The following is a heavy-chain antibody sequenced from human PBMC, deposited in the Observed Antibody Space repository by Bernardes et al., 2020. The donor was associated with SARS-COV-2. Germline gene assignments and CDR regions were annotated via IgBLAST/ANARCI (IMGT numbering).Heavy chain of an antibody. J-gene: IGHJ2*01. CDR2: IYHSGST. V-gene: IGHV4-30-2*01. D-gene: IGHD3-3*01. CDR3: ARAKGITIFGVVTHFDL. CDR1: GGSISSGGYS. Sequence: SETLSLTCAVSGGSISSGGYSWSWIRQPPGKGLEWIGYIYHSGSTYYNPSLKSRVTISVDRSKNQFSLKLSSVTAADTAVYYCARAKGITIFGVVTHFDLWGRGTLVTVSS.